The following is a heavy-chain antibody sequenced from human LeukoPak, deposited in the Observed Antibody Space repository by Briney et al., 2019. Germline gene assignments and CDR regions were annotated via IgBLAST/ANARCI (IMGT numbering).Heavy chain of an antibody. CDR3: ARGGPAPHRITLIVVASSTDAFDI. J-gene: IGHJ3*02. Sequence: ASVTVSCKASGYTFTSYGISWVRQAPGQGVEWMGWISAYNGDTNYAQKLQGRVTMTTDTSTSTAYMELRSLRSDDTAVYYCARGGPAPHRITLIVVASSTDAFDIWGQGTMVTVSS. CDR2: ISAYNGDT. D-gene: IGHD3-22*01. CDR1: GYTFTSYG. V-gene: IGHV1-18*01.